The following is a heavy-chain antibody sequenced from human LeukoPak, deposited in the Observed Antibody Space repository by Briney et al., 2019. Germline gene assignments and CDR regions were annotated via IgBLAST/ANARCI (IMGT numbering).Heavy chain of an antibody. Sequence: GGSLRLSCGASGVVFDDFGMTWVRQVPGKGLEWVSGINWNGDSAGYADSVTGRFTISRDNAKNYVSLQMNSLRAEDTALYYCAREYIVAVVNGGVNSFYYYMDVWGKGTTVTVSS. CDR1: GVVFDDFG. CDR2: INWNGDSA. V-gene: IGHV3-20*04. J-gene: IGHJ6*03. D-gene: IGHD2-15*01. CDR3: AREYIVAVVNGGVNSFYYYMDV.